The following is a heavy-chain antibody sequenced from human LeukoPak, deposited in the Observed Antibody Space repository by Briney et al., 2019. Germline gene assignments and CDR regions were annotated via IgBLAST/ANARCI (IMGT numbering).Heavy chain of an antibody. CDR1: GFTLSSYW. V-gene: IGHV3-74*01. J-gene: IGHJ4*02. CDR3: ARAYGSGYVY. D-gene: IGHD3-10*01. Sequence: GGSLRLSCAASGFTLSSYWMHWVRQAPGKGRLWVSRISGDASIPNYAGSLKGRFTISRDSAKNTLYLQMNSLRVEDTAVYHCARAYGSGYVYWGQGTLVTVSS. CDR2: ISGDASIP.